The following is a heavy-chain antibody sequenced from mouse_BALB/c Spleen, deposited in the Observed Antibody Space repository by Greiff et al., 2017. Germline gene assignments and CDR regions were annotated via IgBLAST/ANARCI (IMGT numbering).Heavy chain of an antibody. D-gene: IGHD1-2*01. CDR2: ISYDGSN. CDR1: GYSITSGYY. CDR3: ARGLRLGGFAY. Sequence: ESGPGLVKPSQSLSLTCSVTGYSITSGYYWNWIRQFPGNKLEWMGYISYDGSNNYNPSLKNRISITRDTSKNQFFLKLNSVTTEDTATYYCARGLRLGGFAYWGQGTLVTVSA. V-gene: IGHV3-6*02. J-gene: IGHJ3*01.